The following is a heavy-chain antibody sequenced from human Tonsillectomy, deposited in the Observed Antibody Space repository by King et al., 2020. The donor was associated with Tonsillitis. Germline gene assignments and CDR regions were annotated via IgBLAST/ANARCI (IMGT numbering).Heavy chain of an antibody. V-gene: IGHV3-33*05. CDR3: ARDLDSSGYLTHTDY. D-gene: IGHD3-22*01. CDR2: ISYDGSNK. J-gene: IGHJ4*02. Sequence: QLVQSGGGVAQPGRSLRLSCAASGFTFSSYGMHWVRQAPGKGLEWVAVISYDGSNKYYADSVKGRFTISRDNSKNTLYLQMNSLRAEDTAVHYCARDLDSSGYLTHTDYWGQGTLVTVSS. CDR1: GFTFSSYG.